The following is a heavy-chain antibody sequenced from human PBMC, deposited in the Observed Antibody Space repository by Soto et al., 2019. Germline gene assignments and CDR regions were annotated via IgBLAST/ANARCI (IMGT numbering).Heavy chain of an antibody. V-gene: IGHV4-59*05. D-gene: IGHD3-22*01. CDR2: IYYSGST. Sequence: PSETLSRNCTDPGGSSSSYNWSWIRQPPGKGLEWIGSIYYSGSTYYNPSLKSRVTISVDTSKNQFSLKLSSVTAADTAVYYCARSDPDYYDSSGYNNYFDYWGQGTLVTVSS. CDR1: GGSSSSYN. CDR3: ARSDPDYYDSSGYNNYFDY. J-gene: IGHJ4*02.